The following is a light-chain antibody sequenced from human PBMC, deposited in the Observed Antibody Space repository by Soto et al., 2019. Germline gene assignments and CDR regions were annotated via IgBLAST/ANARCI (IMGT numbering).Light chain of an antibody. CDR1: RSNIGAGYD. CDR2: ANN. J-gene: IGLJ1*01. Sequence: QSVLTQPPSVSGAPGQRVTISCTGSRSNIGAGYDVHWYQQLPGTAPKLLIYANNIRPSGVPGRFSGSKSGTSASLAITVLQAEDEADYYCQSYDSSLSGYVFGTGTKLTVL. V-gene: IGLV1-40*01. CDR3: QSYDSSLSGYV.